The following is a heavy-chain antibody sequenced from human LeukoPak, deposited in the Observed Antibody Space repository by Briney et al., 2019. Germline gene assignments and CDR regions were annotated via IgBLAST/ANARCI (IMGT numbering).Heavy chain of an antibody. CDR1: GYTFTSYD. Sequence: ASVKVSCKASGYTFTSYDINWVRQATGQGLEWMGWMNPNSGNTGYAQKFQGRVTITRNTSISTAYMELSSLRSEDTAVYYCARGHILVVPAAGFDAFDIRGQGTMVTVSS. V-gene: IGHV1-8*03. J-gene: IGHJ3*02. CDR3: ARGHILVVPAAGFDAFDI. D-gene: IGHD2-2*01. CDR2: MNPNSGNT.